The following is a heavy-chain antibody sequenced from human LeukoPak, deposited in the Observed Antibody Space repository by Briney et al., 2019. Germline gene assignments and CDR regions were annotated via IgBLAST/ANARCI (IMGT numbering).Heavy chain of an antibody. D-gene: IGHD3-22*01. V-gene: IGHV3-33*01. CDR1: GFXFSNYG. Sequence: GGSLRLSCGASGFXFSNYGIHWVRQAPGKGLEWVAGMWSDGYTKYYADSVKGRFTISRDNSKNTLYLQMNSLRAEDTAVYYCVRDGGYYWEDYWGQGTLVTVSS. J-gene: IGHJ4*02. CDR2: MWSDGYTK. CDR3: VRDGGYYWEDY.